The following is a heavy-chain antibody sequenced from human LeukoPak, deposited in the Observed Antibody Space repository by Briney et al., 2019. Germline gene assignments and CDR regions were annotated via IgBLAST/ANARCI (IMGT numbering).Heavy chain of an antibody. CDR3: ASRTYGSGRSFDY. V-gene: IGHV1-8*02. CDR1: GYTFTGYY. J-gene: IGHJ4*02. CDR2: MNPNSGNT. D-gene: IGHD3-10*01. Sequence: ASVKVSCKASGYTFTGYYMHWVRQAPGQGLEWMGWMNPNSGNTGYAQKFQGRVTMTRNTSISTAYMELSSLRSEDTAVYYCASRTYGSGRSFDYWGQGTLVTVSS.